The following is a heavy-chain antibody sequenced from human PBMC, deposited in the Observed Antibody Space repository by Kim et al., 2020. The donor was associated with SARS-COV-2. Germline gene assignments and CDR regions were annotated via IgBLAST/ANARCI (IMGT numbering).Heavy chain of an antibody. D-gene: IGHD5-18*01. CDR2: ISGSEDYI. J-gene: IGHJ6*02. CDR3: ARGSRGYTYVIPKDPLDV. Sequence: GGSLRLSCGASGFTFSAYSMTWVRQAPGQGLEWISYISGSEDYIYYADSVKGRFTISRDNSKNSLFLQMDSLRVADTGTYYCARGSRGYTYVIPKDPLDVWGQGTTVTVSS. V-gene: IGHV3-21*05. CDR1: GFTFSAYS.